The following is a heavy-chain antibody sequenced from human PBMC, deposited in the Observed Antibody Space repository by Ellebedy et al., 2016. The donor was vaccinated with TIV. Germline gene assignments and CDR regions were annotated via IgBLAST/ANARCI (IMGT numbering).Heavy chain of an antibody. J-gene: IGHJ5*02. CDR3: ARHHYDSASFDP. V-gene: IGHV5-10-1*01. CDR2: IGPSDSYT. D-gene: IGHD3-22*01. CDR1: GYTFTGHW. Sequence: GESLKISCKGSGYTFTGHWITWVRQMPGKGLEWMGRIGPSDSYTNYSPSFRGHVTTSADNSISTAYLQWSSLKASDTAIYYCARHHYDSASFDPWGQGTLVTVSS.